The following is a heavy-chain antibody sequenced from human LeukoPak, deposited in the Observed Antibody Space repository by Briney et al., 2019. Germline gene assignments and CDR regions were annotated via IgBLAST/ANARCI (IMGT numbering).Heavy chain of an antibody. CDR2: INSDGSST. CDR3: AGLKEWELYFDY. J-gene: IGHJ4*02. V-gene: IGHV3-74*01. CDR1: GFTFSSYW. Sequence: GGSLRLSCAASGFTFSSYWMHWVRQAPGKGLVWVSRINSDGSSTSYADSVKGRFSISRDNAKNTLYLQMNSLRAEDSAVYYCAGLKEWELYFDYWGQGTQVSVSS. D-gene: IGHD1-26*01.